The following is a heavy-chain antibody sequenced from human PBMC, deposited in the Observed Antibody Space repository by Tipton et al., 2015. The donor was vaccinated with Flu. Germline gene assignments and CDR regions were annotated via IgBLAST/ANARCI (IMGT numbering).Heavy chain of an antibody. CDR2: IYSSGTT. J-gene: IGHJ4*02. CDR3: ARKYCSGGSCYHVDY. D-gene: IGHD2-15*01. Sequence: TLSLTCTVSGDSISSGGHYWSWIRQHPGKGLEWIGYIYSSGTTHYNPSLKSRVTISLDTPKNHFSLKLSSVTAADTAVYYCARKYCSGGSCYHVDYWGQGTLVTVSS. CDR1: GDSISSGGHY. V-gene: IGHV4-31*03.